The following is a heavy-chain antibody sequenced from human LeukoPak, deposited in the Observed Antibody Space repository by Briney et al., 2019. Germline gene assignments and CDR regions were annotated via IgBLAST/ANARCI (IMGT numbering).Heavy chain of an antibody. D-gene: IGHD3-10*01. CDR3: ASSMDRGFNWFDP. CDR1: GGSISSYY. CDR2: IYTSGST. J-gene: IGHJ5*02. Sequence: SETLSLTCTVSGGSISSYYWSWIRQSPGKGLEWIGRIYTSGSTNYNPSLKSRVTMSVDTSKNQFSLKLNSVTAADTAVYYCASSMDRGFNWFDPWGQGTLVTVSS. V-gene: IGHV4-4*07.